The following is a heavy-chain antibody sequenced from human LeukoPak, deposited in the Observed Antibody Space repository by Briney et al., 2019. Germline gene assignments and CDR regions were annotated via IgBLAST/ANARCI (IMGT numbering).Heavy chain of an antibody. CDR2: IWYDGSNK. V-gene: IGHV3-33*08. J-gene: IGHJ4*02. Sequence: GGSLRLSCAASGFTFSSYSMNWVRQAPGKGLEWVAVIWYDGSNKYYADSVKGRFTISRDNSKNTLYLQMNSLRAEDTAVYYCASTSGWYEPIDYWGQGTLVTVSS. D-gene: IGHD6-19*01. CDR1: GFTFSSYS. CDR3: ASTSGWYEPIDY.